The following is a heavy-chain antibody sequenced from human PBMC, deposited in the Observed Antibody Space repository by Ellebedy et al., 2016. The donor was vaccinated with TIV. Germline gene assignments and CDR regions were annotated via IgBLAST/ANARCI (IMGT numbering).Heavy chain of an antibody. CDR2: IIPILGIA. J-gene: IGHJ6*02. V-gene: IGHV1-69*04. CDR3: ASPLKGYSSSHTPGYYGMDV. D-gene: IGHD6-6*01. CDR1: AYTFTSYA. Sequence: AASVKVSCKASAYTFTSYAISWVRHAPGQRLEWMGRIIPILGIANYAQKFLGRVTITADKSTSTAYMELSSLRSEDTAVYYCASPLKGYSSSHTPGYYGMDVWGQGTTVTVSS.